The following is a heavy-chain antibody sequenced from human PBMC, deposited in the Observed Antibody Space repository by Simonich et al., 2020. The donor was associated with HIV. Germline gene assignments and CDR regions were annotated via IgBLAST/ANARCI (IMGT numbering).Heavy chain of an antibody. Sequence: QVQLQQWGAGLLKPSETLSLTCAFYGGSFSGYYWSWIRPPPGKGLEWIGEINHSGSTNYNPSLKSRVTISVDTSKNQFSLKLSSVTAADTAVYYCARGFYQRLYYFDYWGQGTLVTVSS. J-gene: IGHJ4*02. CDR2: INHSGST. CDR1: GGSFSGYY. D-gene: IGHD2-2*01. CDR3: ARGFYQRLYYFDY. V-gene: IGHV4-34*01.